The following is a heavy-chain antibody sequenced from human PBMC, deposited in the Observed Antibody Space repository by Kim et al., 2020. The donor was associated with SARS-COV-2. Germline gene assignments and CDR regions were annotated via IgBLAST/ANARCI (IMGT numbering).Heavy chain of an antibody. Sequence: YNDYAVSVKSRITLNPATAKNQFSLQLNSVTPEDTAVYYCASGLGGRFDPWGQGTLVTVSS. CDR3: ASGLGGRFDP. CDR2: YN. J-gene: IGHJ5*02. V-gene: IGHV6-1*01. D-gene: IGHD3-16*01.